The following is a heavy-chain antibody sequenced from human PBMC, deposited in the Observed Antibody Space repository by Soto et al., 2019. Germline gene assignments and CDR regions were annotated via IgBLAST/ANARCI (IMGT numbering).Heavy chain of an antibody. CDR2: IIPILGIA. D-gene: IGHD7-27*01. J-gene: IGHJ6*02. CDR1: GGTFSSYT. V-gene: IGHV1-69*02. CDR3: ATPQGNWGNCYGLDV. Sequence: SVKVSCKASGGTFSSYTISWVRQAPGQGLEWMGRIIPILGIANYAQKFQGRVTITADKSTSTAYMELSSLRSEDTAVYYCATPQGNWGNCYGLDVWGQGTTVTVSS.